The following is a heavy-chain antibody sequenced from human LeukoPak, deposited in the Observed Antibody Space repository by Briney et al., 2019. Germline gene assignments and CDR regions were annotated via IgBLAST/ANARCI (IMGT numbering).Heavy chain of an antibody. CDR1: GYTFTGYY. CDR2: INPNSGGT. D-gene: IGHD4-23*01. Sequence: GASVKVSCKASGYTFTGYYMNWVRQAPGQGLEWMGWINPNSGGTNYAQKFQGRVTMTRDTSISTAYMELSRLRSDDTAVYYCARDHAAGWELPLNWFDPWGQGTLVTVSS. CDR3: ARDHAAGWELPLNWFDP. J-gene: IGHJ5*02. V-gene: IGHV1-2*02.